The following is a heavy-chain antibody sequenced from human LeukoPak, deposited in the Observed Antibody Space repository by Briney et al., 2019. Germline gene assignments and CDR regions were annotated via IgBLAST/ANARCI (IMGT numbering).Heavy chain of an antibody. Sequence: GGSLRLSCAASAFTFSSYWMHWVRRAPGKGLVWASRINSDGSSTAYADSVKGRFTISRDNAKHTLYLQMSSLRAEDTATYYCARGDYGGFDMWGQGTMVIVSS. D-gene: IGHD4-23*01. J-gene: IGHJ3*02. CDR1: AFTFSSYW. CDR2: INSDGSST. CDR3: ARGDYGGFDM. V-gene: IGHV3-74*01.